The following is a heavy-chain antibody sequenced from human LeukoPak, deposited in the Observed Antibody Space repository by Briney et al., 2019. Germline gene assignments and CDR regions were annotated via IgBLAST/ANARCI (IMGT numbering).Heavy chain of an antibody. Sequence: ASVKVSCKASGYTFTDYYMHWVRQAPGQGLEWMGWINPNSGGTNYAQKFQGRVTTTRDTSISTVFMELSRLRSDDTAVYYCARSGYSYGPHDYWGQGTLVTVSS. D-gene: IGHD5-18*01. J-gene: IGHJ4*02. CDR1: GYTFTDYY. V-gene: IGHV1-2*02. CDR2: INPNSGGT. CDR3: ARSGYSYGPHDY.